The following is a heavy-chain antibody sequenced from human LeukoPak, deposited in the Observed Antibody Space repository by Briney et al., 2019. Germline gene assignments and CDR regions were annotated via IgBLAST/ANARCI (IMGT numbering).Heavy chain of an antibody. D-gene: IGHD3-22*01. J-gene: IGHJ4*02. CDR3: ARDYYDSSGYYDMVDY. CDR1: GFTFSSYS. Sequence: NPGGSLRLSCAASGFTFSSYSMNWVRQVPGKGLEWVSSISSSSSYIYYADSVKGRFTISRDNAKNSLYLQMNSLRAEDTAVYYCARDYYDSSGYYDMVDYWGQGTLVTVSS. V-gene: IGHV3-21*01. CDR2: ISSSSSYI.